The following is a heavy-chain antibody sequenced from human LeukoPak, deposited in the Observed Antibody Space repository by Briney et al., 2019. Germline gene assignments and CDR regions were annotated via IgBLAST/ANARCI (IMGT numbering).Heavy chain of an antibody. CDR2: MNPNSGNT. J-gene: IGHJ1*01. V-gene: IGHV1-8*01. D-gene: IGHD3-22*01. CDR3: ATPGVHYDPSGYYPFQH. Sequence: ASVKVSCKASGYTFSSYDVNWVRLAAGQGLEWMGWMNPNSGNTGYAQQFQGRVTMTRNTAIGTAYMELSSLRSEDTAVYYCATPGVHYDPSGYYPFQHWGQGTLVTVSS. CDR1: GYTFSSYD.